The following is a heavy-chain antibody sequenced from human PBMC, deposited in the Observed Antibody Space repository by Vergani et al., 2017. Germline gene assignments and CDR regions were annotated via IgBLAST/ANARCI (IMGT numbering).Heavy chain of an antibody. CDR3: ARDLRSSSSFYYYYYMDV. J-gene: IGHJ6*03. Sequence: EVQLLESGGGLVQPGGSLRLSCAASGFTFSSYAMSWVRQAPGKGLEWVSAIRGSGGSTYYADSGKGRFTISRDNSKNTLYLQMNSLRAEDTAVYCCARDLRSSSSFYYYYYMDVWGKGTTVTVSS. CDR2: IRGSGGST. V-gene: IGHV3-23*01. D-gene: IGHD6-6*01. CDR1: GFTFSSYA.